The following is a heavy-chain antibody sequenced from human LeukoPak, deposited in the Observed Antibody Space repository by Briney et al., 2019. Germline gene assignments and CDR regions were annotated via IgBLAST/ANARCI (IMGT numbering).Heavy chain of an antibody. CDR1: GGSISSSSYY. V-gene: IGHV4-39*07. J-gene: IGHJ5*02. CDR2: IYYSGST. Sequence: SETLSLTCTVSGGSISSSSYYWGWIRQPPGKGLEWIGRIYYSGSTYYNPSLKSRVTISVDTSKNQFSLKLSSVTAADTAVYYCARDHPPSFDFWSGEPLKNWFDPWGQGTLVTVSS. D-gene: IGHD3-3*01. CDR3: ARDHPPSFDFWSGEPLKNWFDP.